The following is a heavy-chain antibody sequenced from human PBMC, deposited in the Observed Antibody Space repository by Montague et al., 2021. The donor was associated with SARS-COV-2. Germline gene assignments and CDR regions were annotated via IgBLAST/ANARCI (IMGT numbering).Heavy chain of an antibody. CDR1: GGSISSSSYY. Sequence: SETLSLTCTVSGGSISSSSYYWGWIRQPPGKGLEWIGSIYYSGSTYYNPSLKSRVTISVDTSKNQFSLKLSSMTSADTAVYYCARHALRMITFGGVRGCDCWGQGTLVTVSS. V-gene: IGHV4-39*01. CDR3: ARHALRMITFGGVRGCDC. J-gene: IGHJ4*02. CDR2: IYYSGST. D-gene: IGHD3-16*01.